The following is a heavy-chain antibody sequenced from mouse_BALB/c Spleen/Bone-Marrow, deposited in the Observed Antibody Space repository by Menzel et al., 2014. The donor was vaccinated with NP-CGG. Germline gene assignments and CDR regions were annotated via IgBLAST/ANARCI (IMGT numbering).Heavy chain of an antibody. V-gene: IGHV1-7*01. J-gene: IGHJ3*01. CDR1: GYTFTVYW. D-gene: IGHD1-2*01. CDR3: ALTTATPFAY. Sequence: QVQLQQSGAELAKPGASVKMSCKASGYTFTVYWIHWVKQRPGQSLEWIGYINPSTAYTEYNQKFKDKATLTADKSSTTAYMQLSSLTSEDSAVYYCALTTATPFAYWGQGTLVTVS. CDR2: INPSTAYT.